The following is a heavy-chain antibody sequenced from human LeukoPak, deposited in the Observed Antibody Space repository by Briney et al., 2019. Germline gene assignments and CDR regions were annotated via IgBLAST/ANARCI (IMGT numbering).Heavy chain of an antibody. CDR2: IYTSGST. V-gene: IGHV4-4*07. J-gene: IGHJ6*03. Sequence: SETLSLTCTVSGGSISSYYWSWLRQPAGKGLEWIGRIYTSGSTNYNPSLKSRVTMSVDTSKNQFSLKLRSVTAADTAVYYCARGYNWGSPTRNFYYLDVWGKGTTVTVSS. CDR1: GGSISSYY. CDR3: ARGYNWGSPTRNFYYLDV. D-gene: IGHD7-27*01.